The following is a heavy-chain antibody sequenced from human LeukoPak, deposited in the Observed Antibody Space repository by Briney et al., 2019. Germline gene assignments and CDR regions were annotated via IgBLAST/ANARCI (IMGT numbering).Heavy chain of an antibody. CDR1: GGSISSYY. Sequence: SETLSLTCTVSGGSISSYYWSWIRQPPGKGLEWIGFIFYSGTTNYNPSLKSRVTISVDTSKSQFSLKLSSVTAADTAVYYCARVPYSRWVTATRGGRSSGYGPDYWGQGTLVTVSA. CDR3: ARVPYSRWVTATRGGRSSGYGPDY. V-gene: IGHV4-59*12. D-gene: IGHD3-22*01. J-gene: IGHJ4*02. CDR2: IFYSGTT.